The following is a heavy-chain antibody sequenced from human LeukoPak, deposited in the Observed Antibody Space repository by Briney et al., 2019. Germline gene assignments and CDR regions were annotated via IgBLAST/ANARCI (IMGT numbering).Heavy chain of an antibody. D-gene: IGHD6-13*01. Sequence: SQTLSLTCTVSGDSISSGGYYWSWIRQPPGKGLEWIGYIYYSGSTNYNPSLKSRVTISVDTSKNQFSLKLSSVTAADTAVYYCARTTEAHSWRTRYYDYYMDIWGKGTTVTVSS. CDR1: GDSISSGGYY. CDR2: IYYSGST. V-gene: IGHV4-61*08. J-gene: IGHJ6*03. CDR3: ARTTEAHSWRTRYYDYYMDI.